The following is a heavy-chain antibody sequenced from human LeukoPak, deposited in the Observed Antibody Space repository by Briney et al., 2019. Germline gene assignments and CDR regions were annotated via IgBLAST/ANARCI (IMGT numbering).Heavy chain of an antibody. Sequence: PGGSLRLSCAASGFTVSSNYMSWVRQAPGKGLEWVSIIYSGGSTFYADSVKGRFTISRDNAKKSLNLQMNSLRAEDTAVYYCTRDGDTVLTRGYYYYMDVWGKGTTVTVSS. J-gene: IGHJ6*03. CDR2: IYSGGST. CDR3: TRDGDTVLTRGYYYYMDV. CDR1: GFTVSSNY. D-gene: IGHD3-10*01. V-gene: IGHV3-53*01.